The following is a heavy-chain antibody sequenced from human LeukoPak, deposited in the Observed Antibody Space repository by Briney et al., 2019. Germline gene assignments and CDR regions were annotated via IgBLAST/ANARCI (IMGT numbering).Heavy chain of an antibody. J-gene: IGHJ4*02. Sequence: SETLSLTCAVYGGSFSGYYWSWIRQPPGKGLEWIGEINHSGSTNYNPSLKSRVTISVDTSKNQFPLKLSSVTAADTAVYYCARGQKKTDMVTRHDYWGQGTLVTVSS. V-gene: IGHV4-34*01. CDR2: INHSGST. CDR3: ARGQKKTDMVTRHDY. D-gene: IGHD5-18*01. CDR1: GGSFSGYY.